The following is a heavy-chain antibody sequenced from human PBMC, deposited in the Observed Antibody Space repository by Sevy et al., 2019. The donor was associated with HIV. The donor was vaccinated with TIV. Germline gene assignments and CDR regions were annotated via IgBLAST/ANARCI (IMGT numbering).Heavy chain of an antibody. CDR1: GFSYSSYG. CDR3: VKEGGGEGGDH. J-gene: IGHJ4*02. Sequence: GGSLRPSCAASGFSYSSYGMHWVRQAPGKGLEWVAYIQYDGSNKDYADSVKGRFTISRDNSKNKLDLQMNSLRVEDTAVYYCVKEGGGEGGDHWGQGTLVTVSS. D-gene: IGHD2-21*01. CDR2: IQYDGSNK. V-gene: IGHV3-30*02.